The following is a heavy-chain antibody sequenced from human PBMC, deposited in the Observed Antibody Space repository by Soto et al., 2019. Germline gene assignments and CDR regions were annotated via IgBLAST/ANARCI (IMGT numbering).Heavy chain of an antibody. V-gene: IGHV4-31*03. J-gene: IGHJ4*02. CDR1: GGSISSGGYY. CDR2: IYYSGST. CDR3: XXXXXXXXXXXXDY. Sequence: QVQLQESGPGLVKPSQTLSLTCTVSGGSISSGGYYWSWIRQHPGKGLEWIGYIYYSGSTYYNPSLKSRVTISVDTSKTQFSLKLSSVTAADTXXXXXXXXXXXXXXXXXDYWGQGTLVTVSS.